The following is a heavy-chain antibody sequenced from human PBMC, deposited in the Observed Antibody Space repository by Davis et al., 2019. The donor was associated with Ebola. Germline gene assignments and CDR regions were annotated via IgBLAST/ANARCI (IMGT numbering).Heavy chain of an antibody. CDR1: DGSISSHY. Sequence: PSETLSLTCTFSDGSISSHYWNWFRQPPGKGLEWIGIIYDSGRTNYNPSLKSRVTITADTSKNQFSLNLSSLTAADTAVYFCARFGWGAYWGQGTLVTVSS. J-gene: IGHJ4*02. D-gene: IGHD3-10*01. CDR3: ARFGWGAY. CDR2: IYDSGRT. V-gene: IGHV4-59*11.